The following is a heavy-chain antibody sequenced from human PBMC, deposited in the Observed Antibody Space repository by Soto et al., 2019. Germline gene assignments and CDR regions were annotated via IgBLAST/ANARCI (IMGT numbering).Heavy chain of an antibody. CDR3: ARGREYYYDSSGYYFDY. D-gene: IGHD3-22*01. Sequence: SVKVSCKASGGTFSSYAISWVRQAPGQGLEWMGGIIPIFGTANYAQKFQGRVTITADESTSTAYMELSSLRSEDTAVYYCARGREYYYDSSGYYFDYWGQGTLVTVS. V-gene: IGHV1-69*13. CDR2: IIPIFGTA. CDR1: GGTFSSYA. J-gene: IGHJ4*02.